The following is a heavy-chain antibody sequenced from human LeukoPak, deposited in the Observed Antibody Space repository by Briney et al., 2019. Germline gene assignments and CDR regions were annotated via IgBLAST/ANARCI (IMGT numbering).Heavy chain of an antibody. V-gene: IGHV3-7*01. CDR2: IMQDGSEK. J-gene: IGHJ4*02. CDR3: ARETWVYDGSLDY. Sequence: RGCLRLSCAPSGFTLSIYWTSWVRHAPGKGLEWVANIMQDGSEKNYVDSVKGRSTTSRDNAKSSLYLQMNSLRAEDTAVNFCARETWVYDGSLDYWGQGTLVTVSS. D-gene: IGHD3-3*01. CDR1: GFTLSIYW.